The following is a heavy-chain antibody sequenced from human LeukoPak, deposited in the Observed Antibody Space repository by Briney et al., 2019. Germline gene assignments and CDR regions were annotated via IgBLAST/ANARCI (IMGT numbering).Heavy chain of an antibody. CDR3: AKPVDGASVQRYFQH. D-gene: IGHD1-1*01. CDR2: ISGGGDNT. J-gene: IGHJ1*01. Sequence: PRGSLRLSCAASGFTFSRYAMSWVRQAPGKGLEWVSAISGGGDNTYYADSVRGRFTISRDNSKNTLFLQMNSLRAEDTAIYYCAKPVDGASVQRYFQHWGQGTLVTVSS. CDR1: GFTFSRYA. V-gene: IGHV3-23*01.